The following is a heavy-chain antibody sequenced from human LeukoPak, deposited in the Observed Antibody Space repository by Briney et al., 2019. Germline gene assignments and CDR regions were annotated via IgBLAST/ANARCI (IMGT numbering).Heavy chain of an antibody. Sequence: GGSLRLSCAASGFTFSGFDMHWVRQPTGRGLGWVSSIASTGDTYYLASVRGRFTISRENAKNSLYLQMNSLRAGDTAVYYCVRGGHIGFDYWGQGALVTVSS. J-gene: IGHJ4*02. CDR3: VRGGHIGFDY. V-gene: IGHV3-13*01. CDR2: IASTGDT. D-gene: IGHD2-21*01. CDR1: GFTFSGFD.